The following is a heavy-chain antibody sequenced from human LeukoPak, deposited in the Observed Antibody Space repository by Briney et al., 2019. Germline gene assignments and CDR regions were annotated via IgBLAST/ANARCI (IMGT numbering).Heavy chain of an antibody. Sequence: GGSLRLSCAASGFTFSTYSMNWVRQAPGKGLEWVSTITTTGGSTYYADSVKGRFTISRDNSKNTLYLQMNSLRAEDTAVYYCSKSSGFHDYWGQGTLVTVSS. CDR1: GFTFSTYS. CDR3: SKSSGFHDY. V-gene: IGHV3-23*01. J-gene: IGHJ4*02. CDR2: ITTTGGST. D-gene: IGHD3-10*01.